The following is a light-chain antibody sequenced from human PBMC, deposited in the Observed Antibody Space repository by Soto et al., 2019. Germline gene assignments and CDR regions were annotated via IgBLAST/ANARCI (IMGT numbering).Light chain of an antibody. CDR3: SSYPGSSSVV. V-gene: IGLV2-14*01. J-gene: IGLJ2*01. CDR1: SSDVGGYNY. CDR2: DVS. Sequence: QSVLTQPASVSGSPGQSITISCTGTSSDVGGYNYVSWYQQHPGKAPKLMIYDVSNRPSGVSNRFSGSKSGNTASLTISGLQAEDEADYYCSSYPGSSSVVFGGGTKVTVL.